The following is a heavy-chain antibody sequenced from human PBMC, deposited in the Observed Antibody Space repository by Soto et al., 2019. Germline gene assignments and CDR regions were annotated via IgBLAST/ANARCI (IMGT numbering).Heavy chain of an antibody. Sequence: ASVKVSCKASGYTFTSYAMHWVRQAPGQRLEWMGWINAGNGNTKYSQKFQGRVTITRDTSASTAYMELSSLRSEDTAVYYCARGSTRLGLFCCTRGYLTGLLDPWGQGTLVTVYS. J-gene: IGHJ5*02. CDR2: INAGNGNT. CDR1: GYTFTSYA. CDR3: ARGSTRLGLFCCTRGYLTGLLDP. V-gene: IGHV1-3*01. D-gene: IGHD2-2*01.